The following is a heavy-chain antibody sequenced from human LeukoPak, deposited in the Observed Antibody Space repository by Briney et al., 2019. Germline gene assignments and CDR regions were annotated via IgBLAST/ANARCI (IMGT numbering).Heavy chain of an antibody. J-gene: IGHJ4*02. CDR2: ISSSSSYI. V-gene: IGHV3-21*01. Sequence: GGSLRLSCAASGFTFSSYSMNWVRQAPGKGLEWVSSISSSSSYIYYADSVKGRFTISRDNAKNSLYLQMNSLRAEDTAVHYCARDKCSGGSCYGFDYWGQGTLVTVSS. CDR1: GFTFSSYS. CDR3: ARDKCSGGSCYGFDY. D-gene: IGHD2-15*01.